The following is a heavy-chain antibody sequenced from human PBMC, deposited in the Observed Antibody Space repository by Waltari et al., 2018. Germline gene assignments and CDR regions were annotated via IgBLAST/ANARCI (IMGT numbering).Heavy chain of an antibody. J-gene: IGHJ3*02. CDR1: GDSASTNSAT. Sequence: QVQLQQSGPGLVKPSQTLSLTCAISGDSASTNSATWNWIRQSPSRGLEWLGRTYYRSKWFNDYAVSVRSRMTINPDTSKNHFSLQLNSVTPEDTAVYYCARAWLRAFDIWGQGTTIIVSS. D-gene: IGHD6-19*01. CDR3: ARAWLRAFDI. CDR2: TYYRSKWFN. V-gene: IGHV6-1*01.